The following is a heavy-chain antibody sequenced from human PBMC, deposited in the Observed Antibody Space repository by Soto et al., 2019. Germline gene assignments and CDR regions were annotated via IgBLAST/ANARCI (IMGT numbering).Heavy chain of an antibody. CDR3: ARGGYYDSSGARNYHYYGMDD. D-gene: IGHD3-22*01. J-gene: IGHJ6*02. CDR2: ISPYNDDT. Sequence: QAQLVQSGAEVKKPGASVKVSCKASGYSFSSYGITWVRQAPGQGLEWLGWISPYNDDTKYAQRLQGRVTMTTDTSTRTAYMDIRGLRSDDTAIYYCARGGYYDSSGARNYHYYGMDDWGQGTTVTVSS. V-gene: IGHV1-18*01. CDR1: GYSFSSYG.